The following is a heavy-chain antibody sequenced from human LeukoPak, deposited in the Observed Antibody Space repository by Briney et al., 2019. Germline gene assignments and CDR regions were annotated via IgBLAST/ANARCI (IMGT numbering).Heavy chain of an antibody. CDR2: LYYSGST. CDR3: ARGPYDILIGYTGGWFDP. Sequence: PSETLSLTCTVSGGSLRVYYWSWMRQPPGKGLEGFVYLYYSGSTNYNPSLKSRVTISVDTSKNQFSLKLSSVTAADTAVYYCARGPYDILIGYTGGWFDPWGQGTLVTVSS. V-gene: IGHV4-59*01. CDR1: GGSLRVYY. J-gene: IGHJ5*02. D-gene: IGHD3-9*01.